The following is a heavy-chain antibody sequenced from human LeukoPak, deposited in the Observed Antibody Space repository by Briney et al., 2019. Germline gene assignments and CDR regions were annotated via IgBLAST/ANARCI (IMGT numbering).Heavy chain of an antibody. Sequence: GRSLRLSCAASGFTFDDYAMHWVRQVPGKGLEWVSGISWNSGSIGYADSVKGRFTISRDNAKNSLYLQMNSLRAEDTALYYCAKGLFYYGSGSYRNNWFDPWGQGTLVTVSS. CDR3: AKGLFYYGSGSYRNNWFDP. V-gene: IGHV3-9*01. D-gene: IGHD3-10*01. CDR1: GFTFDDYA. J-gene: IGHJ5*02. CDR2: ISWNSGSI.